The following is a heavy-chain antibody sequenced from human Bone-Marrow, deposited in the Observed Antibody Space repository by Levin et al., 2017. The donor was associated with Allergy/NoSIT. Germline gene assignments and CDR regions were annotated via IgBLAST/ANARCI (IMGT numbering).Heavy chain of an antibody. J-gene: IGHJ4*02. Sequence: SCAASGFTFSSYAMIWVRQPPGRGLEWVSGMSGSGGTTHYAGSVKGRFTISRDNSKNTLFLQMDSLRAEDTAVYYCAKGGGYSSYYGEYWGQGTLVTVSS. CDR2: MSGSGGTT. D-gene: IGHD5-18*01. V-gene: IGHV3-23*01. CDR1: GFTFSSYA. CDR3: AKGGGYSSYYGEY.